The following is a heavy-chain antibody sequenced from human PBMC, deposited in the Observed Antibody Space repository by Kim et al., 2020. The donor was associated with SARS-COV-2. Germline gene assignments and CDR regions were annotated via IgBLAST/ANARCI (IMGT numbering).Heavy chain of an antibody. J-gene: IGHJ4*02. Sequence: GGSLRLSCAASGFTFSSYEMNWVRQAPGKGLEWVSYISSSGSTIYYADSVKGRFTISRDNAKNSLYLQMNSLRAEDTAVYYCARSRIAARAVDYWGQGTLVTVSS. V-gene: IGHV3-48*03. CDR2: ISSSGSTI. CDR3: ARSRIAARAVDY. CDR1: GFTFSSYE. D-gene: IGHD6-6*01.